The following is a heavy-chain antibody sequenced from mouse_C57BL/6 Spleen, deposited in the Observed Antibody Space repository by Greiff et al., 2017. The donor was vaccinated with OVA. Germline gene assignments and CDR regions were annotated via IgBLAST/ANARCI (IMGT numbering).Heavy chain of an antibody. D-gene: IGHD3-2*02. CDR2: INPNNGGT. CDR3: ARGGSSGYSWFAY. J-gene: IGHJ3*01. Sequence: EVQLQQSGPELVKPGASVKIPCKASGYTFTDYNMDWVKQSHGKSLEWIGDINPNNGGTIYNQKFKGKATLTVDKSSSTAYMDLRSLTSEDTAVYYCARGGSSGYSWFAYWGQGTLVTVSA. V-gene: IGHV1-18*01. CDR1: GYTFTDYN.